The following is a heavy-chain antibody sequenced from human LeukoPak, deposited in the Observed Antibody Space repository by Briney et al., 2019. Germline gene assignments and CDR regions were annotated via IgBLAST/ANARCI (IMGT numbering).Heavy chain of an antibody. J-gene: IGHJ4*02. Sequence: ASVKVSCKASGYTFTGYYMHWVRQATGQGLEWMGWMNPNSGNTGYAQKFQGRVTMTRNTSISTAYMELSSLRSEDTAVYYCARGYSYAGDWGQGTLVTVSS. CDR3: ARGYSYAGD. CDR2: MNPNSGNT. CDR1: GYTFTGYY. V-gene: IGHV1-8*02. D-gene: IGHD5-18*01.